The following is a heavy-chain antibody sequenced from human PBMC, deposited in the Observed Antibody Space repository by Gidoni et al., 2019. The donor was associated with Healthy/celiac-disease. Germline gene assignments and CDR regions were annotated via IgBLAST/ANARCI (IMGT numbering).Heavy chain of an antibody. J-gene: IGHJ4*02. D-gene: IGHD3-22*01. V-gene: IGHV3-30*18. Sequence: QVQLVESGGGVVQPGRSLRLSCAASGFTFSSYGMHWVRQAPGKGLGWVAVISYDGSNKYYADSVKGRFTISRDNSKNTLYLQMNSLRAEDTAVYYCAKDGGYYDSTEYYFDYWGQGTLVTVSS. CDR2: ISYDGSNK. CDR3: AKDGGYYDSTEYYFDY. CDR1: GFTFSSYG.